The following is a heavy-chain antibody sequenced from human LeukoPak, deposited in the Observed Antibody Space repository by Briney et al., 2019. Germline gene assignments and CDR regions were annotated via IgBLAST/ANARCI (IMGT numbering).Heavy chain of an antibody. J-gene: IGHJ4*02. CDR2: INHSGST. D-gene: IGHD6-19*01. V-gene: IGHV4-34*01. Sequence: PSETLSLTCAVYGGSFSGYYWSWIRQPPGKGLEWIGEINHSGSTNYNPSLKSRVTISVDTSKNQFSLKLSSVTAADTAVYYCARGEQWLVTSWGRGTLVTVSS. CDR3: ARGEQWLVTS. CDR1: GGSFSGYY.